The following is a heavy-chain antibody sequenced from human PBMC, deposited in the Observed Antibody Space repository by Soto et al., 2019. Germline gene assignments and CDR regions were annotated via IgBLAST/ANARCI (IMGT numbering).Heavy chain of an antibody. D-gene: IGHD3-10*01. J-gene: IGHJ6*03. CDR2: ISAYNGNT. CDR3: ARVFRWFGELLYLSSHYYHMDV. V-gene: IGHV1-18*01. CDR1: GYTFTSYG. Sequence: GASVKVSCKASGYTFTSYGISWVRQAPGQGLEWMGWISAYNGNTNYAQKLQGRVTMTTDTSTSTAYMELRSLRSDDTAVYYCARVFRWFGELLYLSSHYYHMDVWGKGTTVIVSS.